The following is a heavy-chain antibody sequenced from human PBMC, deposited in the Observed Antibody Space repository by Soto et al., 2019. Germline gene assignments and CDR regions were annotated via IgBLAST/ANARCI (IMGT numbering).Heavy chain of an antibody. V-gene: IGHV3-66*01. Sequence: EVQLVESGGGLVQPGGSLRISCAASGLTVSTNYMSWVRQAPGKGLEWVSIIYYGGTTYYADSVKVRFTISRDDSKNTLYLQMHSLRAEDTAVYYCARDYDTSRGDWAYYGIDVWGQVTTVNVSS. CDR2: IYYGGTT. CDR3: ARDYDTSRGDWAYYGIDV. J-gene: IGHJ6*02. D-gene: IGHD3-9*01. CDR1: GLTVSTNY.